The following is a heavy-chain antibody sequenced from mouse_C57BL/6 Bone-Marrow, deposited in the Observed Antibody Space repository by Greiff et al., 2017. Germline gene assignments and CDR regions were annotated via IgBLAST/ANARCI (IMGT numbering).Heavy chain of an antibody. J-gene: IGHJ3*01. CDR3: TTYYYGSSRAY. D-gene: IGHD1-1*01. CDR2: IDPENGDT. Sequence: VQLQQSGAELVRPGASVKLSCTASGFNIKDDYMHWVKQRPEQGLEWIGWIDPENGDTEYASKFQGKATITADTSSNTAYLQLSSLTSEDTAVYYCTTYYYGSSRAYWGQGTLVTVSA. V-gene: IGHV14-4*01. CDR1: GFNIKDDY.